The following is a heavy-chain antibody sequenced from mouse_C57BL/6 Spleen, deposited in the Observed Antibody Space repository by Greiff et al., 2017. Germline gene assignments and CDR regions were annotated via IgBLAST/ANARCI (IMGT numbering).Heavy chain of an antibody. D-gene: IGHD2-3*01. Sequence: EVQLQQSGPVLVKPGASVKMSCKASRYTFTDYYMNWVKQSHGKSLEWIGVINPYNGGTSYNQKFKGKATLTVDKSSSTAYMELNSLTSEDSAVYYCASFGDGYPLAYWGQGTLVTVSA. CDR1: RYTFTDYY. J-gene: IGHJ3*01. CDR3: ASFGDGYPLAY. CDR2: INPYNGGT. V-gene: IGHV1-19*01.